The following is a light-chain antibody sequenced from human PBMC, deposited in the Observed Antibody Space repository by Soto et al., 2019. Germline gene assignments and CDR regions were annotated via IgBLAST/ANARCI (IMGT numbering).Light chain of an antibody. CDR3: SSYTGSAALVI. CDR2: DVS. V-gene: IGLV2-14*03. CDR1: SIDVGGYNY. J-gene: IGLJ2*01. Sequence: QSAPTQPASVSGSLGQSITISCTGTSIDVGGYNYVSWYQQHPGQAPKLLIYDVSHRPSGISYRFSGSKSGNTASLTISGLQAEDEADYYCSSYTGSAALVIFGGGTQLTVL.